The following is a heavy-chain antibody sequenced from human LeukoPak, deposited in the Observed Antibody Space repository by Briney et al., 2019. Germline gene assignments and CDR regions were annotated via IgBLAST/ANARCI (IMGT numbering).Heavy chain of an antibody. CDR2: ICYGESNV. CDR3: AKGGSLDSSSVIDYNQ. D-gene: IGHD3-22*01. CDR1: GFTLRRYG. Sequence: GRSLRLSCEASGFTLRRYGMHWVRQAPGKGLEWVAVICYGESNVLYADSVKGRFTISRDNSKNTVDLQMNSLRTEDTAVYYCAKGGSLDSSSVIDYNQRGQGALVIVSS. J-gene: IGHJ1*01. V-gene: IGHV3-30*18.